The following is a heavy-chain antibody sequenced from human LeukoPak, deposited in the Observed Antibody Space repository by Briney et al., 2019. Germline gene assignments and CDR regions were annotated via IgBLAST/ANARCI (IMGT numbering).Heavy chain of an antibody. Sequence: PGGSLRLSCAASGFTFSSYWMSWVRQAPGKGLEWVANIKQDGSEKYYVDSVKGRFTISRDNAKNSLYLQMNSLRAEDTAVYYCAGEVYEVAGTFDYWGQGTLVTVSS. J-gene: IGHJ4*02. V-gene: IGHV3-7*03. CDR2: IKQDGSEK. CDR1: GFTFSSYW. D-gene: IGHD6-19*01. CDR3: AGEVYEVAGTFDY.